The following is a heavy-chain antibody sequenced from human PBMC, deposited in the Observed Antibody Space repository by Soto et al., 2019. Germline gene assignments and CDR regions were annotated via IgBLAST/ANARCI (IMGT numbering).Heavy chain of an antibody. CDR2: ISSSSSYR. Sequence: QVQLVESGGGLVKPGGSLRLSCAASGFTFSDYYMSWIRQAPGKGLEWVSYISSSSSYRNYADSVKGRFTIPRDNAKNSLYLQMNSLRAEDTAVYYCARAGKNSGPLDYWGQGTLVTVSS. V-gene: IGHV3-11*05. CDR3: ARAGKNSGPLDY. CDR1: GFTFSDYY. D-gene: IGHD6-19*01. J-gene: IGHJ4*02.